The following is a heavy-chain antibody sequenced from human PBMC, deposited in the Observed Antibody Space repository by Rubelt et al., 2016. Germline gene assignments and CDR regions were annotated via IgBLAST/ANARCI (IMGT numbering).Heavy chain of an antibody. Sequence: QVQLQQWGAGLLKPSETLSLTCAVYGGSFSGFYWTWIRQTPGKGLEWLGESNHGGRTHYNPSLKSQVTMSGYNSKNQFSLKLGSVTAAETAVYYCAGAGGDIDANLALHDAFDIWGRGTMATVSS. V-gene: IGHV4-34*01. D-gene: IGHD3-16*01. CDR1: GGSFSGFY. CDR2: SNHGGRT. J-gene: IGHJ3*02. CDR3: AGAGGDIDANLALHDAFDI.